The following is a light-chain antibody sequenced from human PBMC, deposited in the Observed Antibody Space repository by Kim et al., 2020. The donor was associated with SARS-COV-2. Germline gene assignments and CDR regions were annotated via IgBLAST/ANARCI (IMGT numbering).Light chain of an antibody. J-gene: IGLJ2*01. CDR1: KLGDKY. Sequence: SVAPGQTASITCSGDKLGDKYACWYQQKPGQSPVLVIYQHNKRPSGIPERFSGSNSGNTATLTISGTQAMDEADYYCQAWDSSTVVFGGETQLTVL. CDR2: QHN. V-gene: IGLV3-1*01. CDR3: QAWDSSTVV.